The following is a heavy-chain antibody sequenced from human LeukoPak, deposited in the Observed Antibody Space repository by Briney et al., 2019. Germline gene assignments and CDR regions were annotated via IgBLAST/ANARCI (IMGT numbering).Heavy chain of an antibody. CDR1: GYTFTSYY. CDR2: INPSGGST. V-gene: IGHV1-46*03. CDR3: ARVYEVVPAATHNWFDP. Sequence: AASVKVSCKASGYTFTSYYMHWVRQAPGQGLEWMGIINPSGGSTSYAQKFQGRVTMTRDTSTSTVYMELSSLRSEDTAVYYCARVYEVVPAATHNWFDPWGQGTLVTVSS. J-gene: IGHJ5*02. D-gene: IGHD2-2*01.